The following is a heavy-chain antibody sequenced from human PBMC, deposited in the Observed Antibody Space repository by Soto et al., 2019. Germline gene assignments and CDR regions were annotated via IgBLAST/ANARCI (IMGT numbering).Heavy chain of an antibody. CDR2: IYSSGSA. Sequence: PSETLSLTCTVSGDSVSSGGYYWSWIRQPPGKGLEWIGYIYSSGSANYNPSLKSRVTISRDTSKNQISLKVASVTAADTAGYYCARGFSSVSMDDCGQVPSVTVS. V-gene: IGHV4-61*08. CDR3: ARGFSSVSMDD. D-gene: IGHD6-19*01. CDR1: GDSVSSGGYY. J-gene: IGHJ6*02.